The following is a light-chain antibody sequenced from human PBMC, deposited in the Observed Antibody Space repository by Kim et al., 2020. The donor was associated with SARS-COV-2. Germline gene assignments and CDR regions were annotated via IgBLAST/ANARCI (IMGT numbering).Light chain of an antibody. CDR1: SSDVGGYNF. CDR3: SSYAGSTYV. Sequence: PGQSVTISCTGNSSDVGGYNFVSWYPQHPGKAPRLLIYDVTKRPSGVPDRFSGSKSGITASLTVSGLQAEDEADYYCSSYAGSTYVFGPGTKVTVL. V-gene: IGLV2-8*01. CDR2: DVT. J-gene: IGLJ1*01.